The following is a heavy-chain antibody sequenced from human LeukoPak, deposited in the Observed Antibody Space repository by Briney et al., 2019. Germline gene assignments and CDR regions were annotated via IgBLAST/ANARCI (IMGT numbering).Heavy chain of an antibody. CDR2: ICKSGGST. D-gene: IGHD3-22*01. V-gene: IGHV3-23*01. CDR1: GFTFSNFA. J-gene: IGHJ4*02. CDR3: AKDLESAYDCAGHYSPFDS. Sequence: GGSLRLSCAGSGFTFSNFAMSWVRQAPGRGLEWVSAICKSGGSTFYADSVRGRFTISRDNSMNTLFLQMNSLRAEDTAVYYCAKDLESAYDCAGHYSPFDSWAQGTLVTVSS.